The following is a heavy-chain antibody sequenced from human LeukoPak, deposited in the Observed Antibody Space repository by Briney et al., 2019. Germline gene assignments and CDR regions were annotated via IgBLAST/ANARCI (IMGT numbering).Heavy chain of an antibody. V-gene: IGHV1-69*04. Sequence: GASVKVSCKASGGTFSSYAISWVRQAPGQGLEWMGRIIPILGIANYAQKFQGRVTITADKSTSTAYMELSSLRSEDTAVYYCARERKQLWFGESYYFDYWGQGTLVTVSS. CDR2: IIPILGIA. D-gene: IGHD3-10*01. CDR3: ARERKQLWFGESYYFDY. J-gene: IGHJ4*02. CDR1: GGTFSSYA.